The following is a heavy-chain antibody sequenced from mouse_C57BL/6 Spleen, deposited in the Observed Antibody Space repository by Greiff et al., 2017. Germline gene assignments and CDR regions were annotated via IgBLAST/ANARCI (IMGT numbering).Heavy chain of an antibody. Sequence: EVQLQQSGPELVKPGASVKISCKASGYSFTGYYMNWVKQSPEKSLEWIGEINPSTGGTTYNQKFKAKATLTADKSSSTAYMQFSSLTSEDSAIYYCARGGGIYDGYRYAMDYWGQGTSVTVSS. CDR3: ARGGGIYDGYRYAMDY. J-gene: IGHJ4*01. CDR1: GYSFTGYY. D-gene: IGHD2-3*01. CDR2: INPSTGGT. V-gene: IGHV1-42*01.